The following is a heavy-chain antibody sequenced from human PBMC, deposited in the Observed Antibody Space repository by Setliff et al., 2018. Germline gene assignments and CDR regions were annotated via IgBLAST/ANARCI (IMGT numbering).Heavy chain of an antibody. CDR3: AKNHLAGTPHVYFDY. D-gene: IGHD6-19*01. CDR1: GFTFSGYG. J-gene: IGHJ4*02. Sequence: PGGSLRLSCAASGFTFSGYGMHWVRQAPGKGLEWVTFIQYDGTKKNYADSVNGRFTVSRDNSRNTLYLQMNSLRAEDTAVYYCAKNHLAGTPHVYFDYWGQGTLVTVSS. V-gene: IGHV3-30*02. CDR2: IQYDGTKK.